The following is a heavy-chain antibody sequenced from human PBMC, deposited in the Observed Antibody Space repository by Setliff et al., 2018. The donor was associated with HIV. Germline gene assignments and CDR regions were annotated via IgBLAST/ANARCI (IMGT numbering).Heavy chain of an antibody. J-gene: IGHJ4*02. D-gene: IGHD3-22*01. Sequence: GASVKVSCKASGGTFSSYAISWVRQAPGQGLEWMGGIIPIFGTANYAQKFQGRVTITTDESTSTAYMELSSLRSEDTAVYYCARNGARYYYDSSGYHFDYWGQGTLVTVSS. V-gene: IGHV1-69*05. CDR3: ARNGARYYYDSSGYHFDY. CDR2: IIPIFGTA. CDR1: GGTFSSYA.